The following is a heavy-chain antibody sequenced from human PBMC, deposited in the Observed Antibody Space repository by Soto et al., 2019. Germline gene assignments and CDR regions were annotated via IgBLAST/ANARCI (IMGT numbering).Heavy chain of an antibody. CDR1: CGSVNTAPYY. D-gene: IGHD3-22*01. CDR2: IYYSGST. CDR3: ARDHHSFYDTSGYYPYFDY. J-gene: IGHJ4*02. Sequence: SETLSLTCTVSCGSVNTAPYYWSWIRQPPGKGLEWIGYIYYSGSTNYNPSLRSRVSISLDTSKNQFSLNLSSVTAADTAVYFCARDHHSFYDTSGYYPYFDYWGQGTLVTVSS. V-gene: IGHV4-61*01.